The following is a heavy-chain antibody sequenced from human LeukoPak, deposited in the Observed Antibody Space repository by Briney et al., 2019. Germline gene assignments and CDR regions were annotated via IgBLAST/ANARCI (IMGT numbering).Heavy chain of an antibody. J-gene: IGHJ4*02. D-gene: IGHD3-10*01. V-gene: IGHV1-18*01. CDR1: GYTFTSYG. Sequence: ASVNVSCKASGYTFTSYGISWVRQAPGQGLEWMGWISANDGNTDYPQKLQGRVTMTTDTSTSTAYMELRSLRSDDTAVYYCARESHVTREDYWGQGTLVTVSS. CDR3: ARESHVTREDY. CDR2: ISANDGNT.